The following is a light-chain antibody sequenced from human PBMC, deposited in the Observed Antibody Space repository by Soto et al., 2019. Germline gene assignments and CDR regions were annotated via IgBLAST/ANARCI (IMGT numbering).Light chain of an antibody. CDR2: GVS. CDR1: QSVDTTF. J-gene: IGKJ1*01. V-gene: IGKV3-20*01. Sequence: EIVLTQSPGSLSLSPGEIATVSCRASQSVDTTFFAWYQKKPGQAPRLLMYGVSKRATGIPDRFSGSGSGTDFTLTISRLEPEDFAVYYCQQYMSSVTFGQGTRVEIK. CDR3: QQYMSSVT.